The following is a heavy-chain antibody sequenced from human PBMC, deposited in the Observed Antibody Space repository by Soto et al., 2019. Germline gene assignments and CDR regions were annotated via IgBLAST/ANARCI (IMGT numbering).Heavy chain of an antibody. CDR2: IIPIFGTA. CDR3: ARVVVSAAIYYYYGMDV. CDR1: GGTFSSYA. D-gene: IGHD2-2*01. Sequence: QVQLVQSGAEVKKPGSSVKVSCNASGGTFSSYAISWVRQAPGQGLEWMGGIIPIFGTANYAQKFQGRVTITADESTSTAYMELSSLRSEDTAVYYCARVVVSAAIYYYYGMDVWGQGTTVTVSS. V-gene: IGHV1-69*01. J-gene: IGHJ6*02.